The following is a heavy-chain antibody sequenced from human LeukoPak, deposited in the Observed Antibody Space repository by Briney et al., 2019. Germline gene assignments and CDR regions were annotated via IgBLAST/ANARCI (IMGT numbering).Heavy chain of an antibody. D-gene: IGHD3-10*01. J-gene: IGHJ5*02. Sequence: PSETLSLTCAVYGGSFSGYYWSWIRQPPGKGLEWIGYIYYSGSTNYNPSLKSRVTISVDTSKNQFSLKLSSVTAADTAVYYCARDAVRGPARYNWFDPWGQGTLVTVSS. V-gene: IGHV4-59*01. CDR1: GGSFSGYY. CDR3: ARDAVRGPARYNWFDP. CDR2: IYYSGST.